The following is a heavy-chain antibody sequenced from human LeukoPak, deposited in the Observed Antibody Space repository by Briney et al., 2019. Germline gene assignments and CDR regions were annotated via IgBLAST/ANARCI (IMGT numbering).Heavy chain of an antibody. D-gene: IGHD3-3*01. CDR1: GGSISSSSYY. CDR3: ARHLGQWLLFFSDNWFDP. V-gene: IGHV4-39*01. J-gene: IGHJ5*02. CDR2: IYYSGST. Sequence: SETLSLTCTVSGGSISSSSYYWGWIRQPPGKGLEWIGSIYYSGSTYYNPSLKSRVTISVDTSKNQFSLKLSSVTAADTAVYYCARHLGQWLLFFSDNWFDPWGQGILVTVSS.